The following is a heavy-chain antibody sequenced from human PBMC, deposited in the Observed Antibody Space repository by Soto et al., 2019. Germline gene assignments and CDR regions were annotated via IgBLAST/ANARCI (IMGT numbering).Heavy chain of an antibody. CDR2: ITPVFGTA. CDR3: ARTLQGTTVTTGFAP. Sequence: QVQLVQSGAEVKMPGSSVKVSCKASADTFNSYSLSWLRQAPGQGLEWMGGITPVFGTADYAQRLEDRATITAEAPTSTVSTEPRSLRSDDTAVYYCARTLQGTTVTTGFAPWGQEALVTVSS. D-gene: IGHD4-17*01. CDR1: ADTFNSYS. V-gene: IGHV1-69*01. J-gene: IGHJ5*02.